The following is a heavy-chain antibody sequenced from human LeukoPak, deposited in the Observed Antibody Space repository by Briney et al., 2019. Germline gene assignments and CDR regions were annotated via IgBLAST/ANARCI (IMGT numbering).Heavy chain of an antibody. CDR3: ARDLNGWVGFDY. V-gene: IGHV4-31*03. Sequence: SETLSLTCTVSGGSISSGGYYWSWIRQHPGKGLEWIGYIYYSGSTYYNPSLKSRVTISVDTSKNQFSLKLSSVTAGDTAVYYCARDLNGWVGFDYWGQGTLVTVSS. J-gene: IGHJ4*02. CDR1: GGSISSGGYY. D-gene: IGHD1-26*01. CDR2: IYYSGST.